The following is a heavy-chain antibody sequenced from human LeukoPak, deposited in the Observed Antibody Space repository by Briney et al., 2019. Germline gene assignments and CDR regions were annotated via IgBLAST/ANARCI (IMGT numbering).Heavy chain of an antibody. CDR2: IYYSGST. V-gene: IGHV4-39*07. D-gene: IGHD1/OR15-1a*01. CDR1: GGSISSSSYY. Sequence: PSETLSLTCTVSGGSISSSSYYWGWIRQPPGKGLEWIGSIYYSGSTYYNPSLKSRVTISVDTSKNQFSLKLSSVTAADTAVYYCARDFNNGDYYYYYMDVWGKGTTVTVSS. J-gene: IGHJ6*03. CDR3: ARDFNNGDYYYYYMDV.